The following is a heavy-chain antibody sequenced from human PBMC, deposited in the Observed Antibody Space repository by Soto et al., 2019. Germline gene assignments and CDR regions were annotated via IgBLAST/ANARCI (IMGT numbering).Heavy chain of an antibody. CDR2: INHSGST. V-gene: IGHV4-31*03. D-gene: IGHD3-3*01. CDR1: GGSISSGGYY. Sequence: SETLSLTCTVSGGSISSGGYYWSWIRQHPGKGLEWIGYINHSGSTYYNPSLKSRVTISVDTSKNQFSLKLSSVTAADTAVYYCARGSYYDFWSGYSPSLHYYGMDVWGQGTTVTVSS. CDR3: ARGSYYDFWSGYSPSLHYYGMDV. J-gene: IGHJ6*02.